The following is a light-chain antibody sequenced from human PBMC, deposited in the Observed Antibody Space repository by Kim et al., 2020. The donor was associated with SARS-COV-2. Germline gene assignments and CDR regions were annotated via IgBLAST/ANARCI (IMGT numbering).Light chain of an antibody. CDR2: AAS. CDR3: LQHTDFPWT. V-gene: IGKV1-17*01. Sequence: DIQMTQSPSSLSASVGDRVSITCRASQDITNDLGWYQQKPGESPKHLIYAASNLQSGVPSRFSGSGSGTEFTLTISSLQPEDFATYYCLQHTDFPWTFGQGTKVDIK. CDR1: QDITND. J-gene: IGKJ1*01.